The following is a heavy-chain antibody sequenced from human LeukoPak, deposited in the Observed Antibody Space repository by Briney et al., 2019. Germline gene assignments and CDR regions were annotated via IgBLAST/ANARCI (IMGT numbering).Heavy chain of an antibody. V-gene: IGHV1-2*02. Sequence: ASVKVSCKASGYTFTGYYMHWVRQAPGQGLEWMGWINPNSGGTNYAQKFQGRVTMTRDTSISTAYMELSRLRSDDTAVYYCAGYYYDSSGYYGFDYWGQGTLVTVSS. CDR1: GYTFTGYY. CDR3: AGYYYDSSGYYGFDY. D-gene: IGHD3-22*01. J-gene: IGHJ4*02. CDR2: INPNSGGT.